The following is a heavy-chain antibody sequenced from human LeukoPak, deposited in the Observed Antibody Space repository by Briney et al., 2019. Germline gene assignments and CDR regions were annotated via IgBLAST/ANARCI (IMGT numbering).Heavy chain of an antibody. CDR1: GFTFDDYG. J-gene: IGHJ4*02. Sequence: GGSLRLYCAASGFTFDDYGMSWVRQAPGKGLEWVSGINWNGGSTGYADSVKGRFTISRDNAKSSLYLQMNSLRAEDTALYYCARSIHSSARLSARYYFDYWGQGTLVTVSS. CDR2: INWNGGST. V-gene: IGHV3-20*04. D-gene: IGHD6-19*01. CDR3: ARSIHSSARLSARYYFDY.